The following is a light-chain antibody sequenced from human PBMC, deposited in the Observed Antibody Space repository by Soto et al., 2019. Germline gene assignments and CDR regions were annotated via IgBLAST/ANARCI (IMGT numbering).Light chain of an antibody. CDR2: WAS. CDR1: QSVLSSSNSRNY. V-gene: IGKV4-1*01. J-gene: IGKJ1*01. Sequence: DIVMTQSPDSLAVSLGERATFNCKSSQSVLSSSNSRNYLAWYQQKPRQPPKLLIYWASTRESGVPDRFSGSGSGTDFTLTISNLQAEDVAVYYCQQYYSSPPTFGQGTKVE. CDR3: QQYYSSPPT.